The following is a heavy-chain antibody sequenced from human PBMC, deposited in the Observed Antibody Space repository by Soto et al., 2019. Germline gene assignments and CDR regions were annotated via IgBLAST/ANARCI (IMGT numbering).Heavy chain of an antibody. D-gene: IGHD3-9*01. CDR2: IYHSGST. Sequence: WGRWVRQPPGKGLEWIGEIYHSGSTNYNPSLKSRVTISVDKSKNQFSLKLSSVNAADTALYYCARRRLARLFCWFDPWGQGTLVNVSS. CDR1: W. J-gene: IGHJ5*02. CDR3: ARRRLARLFCWFDP. V-gene: IGHV4-4*02.